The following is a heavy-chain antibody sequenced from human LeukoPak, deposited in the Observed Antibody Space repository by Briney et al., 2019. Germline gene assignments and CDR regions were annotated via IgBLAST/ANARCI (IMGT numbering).Heavy chain of an antibody. D-gene: IGHD3-10*01. CDR1: GGSLSGYY. CDR2: INHSRST. J-gene: IGHJ4*02. V-gene: IGHV4-34*01. CDR3: AREKVQGVIRLFDY. Sequence: PSETLSLTCAVYGGSLSGYYWSWIRQPPGKGLEWIGEINHSRSTNYNPSLKSRVTISVDTSKNQFSLKLSSVTAADTAVYYCAREKVQGVIRLFDYWGQGTLVTVSS.